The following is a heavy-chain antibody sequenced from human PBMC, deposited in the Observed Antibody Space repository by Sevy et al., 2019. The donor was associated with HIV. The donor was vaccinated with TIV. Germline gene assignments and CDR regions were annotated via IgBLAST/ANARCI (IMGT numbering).Heavy chain of an antibody. J-gene: IGHJ4*02. D-gene: IGHD6-19*01. V-gene: IGHV4-39*01. CDR2: IRYSGST. Sequence: SETLSLTCSVSGASISSSGYYWGWIRQPPGKGLKWIASIRYSGSTFYNPSLRSRVTISADTSKNQFSLKLNSVTAADTATYYCAGPTLTYSSGWTYYDYWGQGTVVTVSS. CDR1: GASISSSGYY. CDR3: AGPTLTYSSGWTYYDY.